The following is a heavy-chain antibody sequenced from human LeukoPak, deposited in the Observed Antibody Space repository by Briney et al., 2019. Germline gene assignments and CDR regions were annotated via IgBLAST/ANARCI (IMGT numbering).Heavy chain of an antibody. CDR2: ISSSSSTI. CDR1: GFTFSSYS. CDR3: ARVVFGDYGKTRFGY. D-gene: IGHD4-17*01. V-gene: IGHV3-48*04. Sequence: GGSLRLSCAASGFTFSSYSMNWVRQAPGKGLEWVSYISSSSSTIYYADSVKGRFTISRDNAKNSLYLQMNSLRAEDTAVYYCARVVFGDYGKTRFGYWGQGTLVTASS. J-gene: IGHJ4*02.